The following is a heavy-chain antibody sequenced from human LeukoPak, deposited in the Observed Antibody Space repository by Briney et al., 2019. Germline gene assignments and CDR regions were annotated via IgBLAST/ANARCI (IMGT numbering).Heavy chain of an antibody. D-gene: IGHD6-19*01. CDR2: IRYDGSNK. Sequence: PGGSLRLSCAASGFTFSHYGMHWVRQAPGKGLEWVAFIRYDGSNKYYADSVKGRFTISRDNSKSTLYLQMNSLRAEDTAVYYCAKGAYSSGSFWGQGTLVTVSS. V-gene: IGHV3-30*02. CDR1: GFTFSHYG. J-gene: IGHJ4*02. CDR3: AKGAYSSGSF.